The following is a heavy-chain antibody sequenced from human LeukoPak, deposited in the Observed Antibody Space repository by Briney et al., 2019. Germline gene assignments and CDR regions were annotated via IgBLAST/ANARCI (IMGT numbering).Heavy chain of an antibody. D-gene: IGHD4-23*01. V-gene: IGHV3-48*04. CDR1: GFRFSSYW. CDR2: ISSSGSTI. CDR3: AKDLDYGGNSGLDY. Sequence: GGSLRLSCAASGFRFSSYWMSWVREAPGKGLEWVSYISSSGSTIYYADSVKGRFTISRDNAKNSLYLQMNSLRAEDMALYYCAKDLDYGGNSGLDYWGQGTLVTVSS. J-gene: IGHJ4*02.